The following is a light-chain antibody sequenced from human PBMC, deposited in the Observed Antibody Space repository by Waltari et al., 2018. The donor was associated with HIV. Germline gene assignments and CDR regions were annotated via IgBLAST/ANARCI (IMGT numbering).Light chain of an antibody. J-gene: IGLJ3*02. Sequence: QSALTQPASVSGSPGQSITISCTGTSRDVGSYNLVSWYQQHPGKAPKLMSYEVNKRPSGVSMRFSGSKSGITASLTISGLQAEDEADYYCCSYAGSRTLWVFGGGTKVTVL. CDR2: EVN. CDR3: CSYAGSRTLWV. V-gene: IGLV2-23*02. CDR1: SRDVGSYNL.